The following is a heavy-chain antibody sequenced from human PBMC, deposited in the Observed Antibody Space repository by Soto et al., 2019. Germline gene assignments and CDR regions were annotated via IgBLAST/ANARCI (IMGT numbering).Heavy chain of an antibody. CDR3: ARSPLTYDYVRQTWSEVGDSFDI. CDR2: LIHGGST. Sequence: ASETLSLTCAIYGSSLDAFHWTWIRQPPGKGLEWIGELIHGGSTTYNPSLKSRVTFSLDTSKSQFSLHLLSVTAADTAVYYCARSPLTYDYVRQTWSEVGDSFDIWGRGTLVTVSS. D-gene: IGHD3-16*01. CDR1: GSSLDAFH. J-gene: IGHJ3*02. V-gene: IGHV4-34*12.